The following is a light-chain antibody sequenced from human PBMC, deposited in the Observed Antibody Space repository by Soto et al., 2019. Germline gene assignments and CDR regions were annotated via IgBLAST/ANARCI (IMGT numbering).Light chain of an antibody. Sequence: QPVLTQSPSASGTPGQRVIISCSGSSSNIGSNTVNWYQQFPGTAPKLLIYSHNQRPSGVPDRFSGSQSGTSASLAISGLQSEDEADYYCATWDDRLDGYVFGTGTKLTVL. CDR2: SHN. J-gene: IGLJ1*01. V-gene: IGLV1-44*01. CDR3: ATWDDRLDGYV. CDR1: SSNIGSNT.